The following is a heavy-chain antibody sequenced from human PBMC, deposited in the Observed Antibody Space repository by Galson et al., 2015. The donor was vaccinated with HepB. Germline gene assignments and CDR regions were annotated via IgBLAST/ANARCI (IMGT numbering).Heavy chain of an antibody. Sequence: SLRLSCAASGFTFSTYAMSWVRQAPGKGLEWVSGISGIDGSTYYADSVNGRFTISRDNAKNTLSLQMNSLRAEDTAVYYCARLVWLGRYMDVWGKGTTVTVSS. CDR1: GFTFSTYA. CDR3: ARLVWLGRYMDV. D-gene: IGHD3-10*01. V-gene: IGHV3-23*01. J-gene: IGHJ6*03. CDR2: ISGIDGST.